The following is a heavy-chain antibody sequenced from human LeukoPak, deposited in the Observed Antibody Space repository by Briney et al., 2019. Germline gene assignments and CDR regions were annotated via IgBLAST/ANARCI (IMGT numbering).Heavy chain of an antibody. V-gene: IGHV6-1*01. CDR2: TYYRSKWYN. CDR1: GDSVSNNSAA. CDR3: ARDSSGWHYYFDC. Sequence: SQTLSLTCAISGDSVSNNSAAWNWIRQSPSGGLEWLGRTYYRSKWYNDYAVSVRSRMTINPDTSKNQFSLRLNSVTPEDTSVYYCARDSSGWHYYFDCWGQGTLVTVSS. J-gene: IGHJ4*02. D-gene: IGHD6-19*01.